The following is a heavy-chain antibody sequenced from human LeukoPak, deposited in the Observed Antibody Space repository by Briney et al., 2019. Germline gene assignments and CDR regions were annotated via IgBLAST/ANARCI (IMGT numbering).Heavy chain of an antibody. D-gene: IGHD4-17*01. CDR2: INGHGGST. V-gene: IGHV3-23*01. CDR3: AKESNCGDYGRLGY. Sequence: GGSLRLSRAASGFTFSIYAMTWVRQAPGKGLEWVSCINGHGGSTCYADSVKGRFSISRDNAKNTLYLQMNSLRVEDTALYYCAKESNCGDYGRLGYWGQGTLVTVCS. J-gene: IGHJ4*02. CDR1: GFTFSIYA.